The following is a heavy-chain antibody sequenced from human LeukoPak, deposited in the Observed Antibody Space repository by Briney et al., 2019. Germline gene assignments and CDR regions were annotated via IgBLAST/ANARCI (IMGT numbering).Heavy chain of an antibody. CDR2: IYYSRNT. J-gene: IGHJ4*02. Sequence: PSQTLPLTCTISGGSSNNGDYYWSWIRQPPGKGLEWIGYIYYSRNTIYNPSLKSRVTILVDTSKHQFSLKLSSVTAADTAVYYCARAKGDYWGQGTLVTVSS. CDR3: ARAKGDY. V-gene: IGHV4-30-4*01. CDR1: GGSSNNGDYY.